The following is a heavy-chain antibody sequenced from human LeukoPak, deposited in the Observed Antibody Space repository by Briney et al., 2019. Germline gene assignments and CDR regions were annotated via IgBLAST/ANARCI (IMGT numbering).Heavy chain of an antibody. CDR3: AREYGDLDY. J-gene: IGHJ4*02. D-gene: IGHD4-17*01. Sequence: SETLSLTCTDSGGSISGYYWSWVRQPAGKGLEWIGRIYSSGSANYNPSLKSRVTMSVDTSNNQFSLKLTSVSAADTAVYYCAREYGDLDYWGQGTLVTVSS. CDR1: GGSISGYY. V-gene: IGHV4-4*07. CDR2: IYSSGSA.